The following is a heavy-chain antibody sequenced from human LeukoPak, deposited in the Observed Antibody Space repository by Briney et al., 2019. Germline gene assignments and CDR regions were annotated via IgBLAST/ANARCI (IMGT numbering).Heavy chain of an antibody. CDR1: GFTFDDYA. V-gene: IGHV3-9*01. D-gene: IGHD3-10*01. J-gene: IGHJ5*02. CDR2: ISWNSGSI. Sequence: GRSLRLSCAASGFTFDDYAMHWVRQAPGKGLEWVSGISWNSGSIGYADSVKGRFTISRDNAKNSLYLQMHSLRAEDTALYYCARLPGRSRVDPWGQGTLVTVSS. CDR3: ARLPGRSRVDP.